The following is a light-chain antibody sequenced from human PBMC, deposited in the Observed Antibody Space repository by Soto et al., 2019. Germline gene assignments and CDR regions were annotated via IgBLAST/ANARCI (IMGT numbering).Light chain of an antibody. CDR2: EVT. V-gene: IGLV2-8*01. J-gene: IGLJ1*01. CDR3: SSYGGNSNYV. CDR1: SSDVGLYDY. Sequence: QSVLTQPPSASGSPGQSVTISCTGTSSDVGLYDYVSWYQQHPGKVPKLLIYEVTQRPSGVPGRFSGSKSGNTASLTVSGLQVEDGADYYCSSYGGNSNYVFGTGTKVTVL.